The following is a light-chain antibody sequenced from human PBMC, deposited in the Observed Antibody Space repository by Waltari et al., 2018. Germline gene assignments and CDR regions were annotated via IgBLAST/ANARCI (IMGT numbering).Light chain of an antibody. CDR2: KVS. V-gene: IGKV2-30*02. CDR1: QSLVHSDGNTH. J-gene: IGKJ4*01. CDR3: MQGSHWPHT. Sequence: VGVTQAPPSLARTPWPPAPLPRPSSQSLVHSDGNTHLNWFQQRPGQSPRRLIYKVSNRDSGVPDRFSGSGSGTDFTLKISRVEAEDVGVYYCMQGSHWPHTFGGGTKVEIK.